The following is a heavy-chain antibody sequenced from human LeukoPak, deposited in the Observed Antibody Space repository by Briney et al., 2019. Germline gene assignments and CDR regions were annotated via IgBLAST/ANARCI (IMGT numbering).Heavy chain of an antibody. CDR3: ASLHRAYYGMDV. V-gene: IGHV3-23*01. Sequence: GGSLRLSCAASGFTFSSYAMSWVRQAPGKGLEWVSALSGSGDSTYYADSVKGRFTISRDNFKNTLYLQMNSLRAEDTAVYNCASLHRAYYGMDVWGQGTTVTVSS. D-gene: IGHD4-11*01. CDR2: LSGSGDST. J-gene: IGHJ6*02. CDR1: GFTFSSYA.